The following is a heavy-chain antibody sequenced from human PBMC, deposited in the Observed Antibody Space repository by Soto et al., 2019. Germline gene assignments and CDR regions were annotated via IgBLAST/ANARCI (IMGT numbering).Heavy chain of an antibody. V-gene: IGHV1-18*01. J-gene: IGHJ6*03. CDR2: ISAYNGNT. CDR1: GYTFTSYG. CDR3: ARVAAAGKGRYYYMDV. D-gene: IGHD6-13*01. Sequence: GASVKVSCKASGYTFTSYGISWVRRAPGQGLEWMGWISAYNGNTNYAQKLQGRVTMTTDTSTSTAYMELRSLRSDDTAVYYCARVAAAGKGRYYYMDVWGKGTTVTVS.